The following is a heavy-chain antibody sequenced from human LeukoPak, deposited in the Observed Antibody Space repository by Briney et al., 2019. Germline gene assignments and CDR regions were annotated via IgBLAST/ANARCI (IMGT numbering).Heavy chain of an antibody. J-gene: IGHJ4*02. CDR3: ARGDPQWVVTDS. Sequence: PSETLSLTCTVSGGSISSYYWTWIRQPPGKRLEWIGFVYHSGTTNYNPSLKSRVTISIDTSKNQFSLKLSSVTAAGTAVYYCARGDPQWVVTDSWGQGTLVTVSS. V-gene: IGHV4-59*01. D-gene: IGHD6-19*01. CDR2: VYHSGTT. CDR1: GGSISSYY.